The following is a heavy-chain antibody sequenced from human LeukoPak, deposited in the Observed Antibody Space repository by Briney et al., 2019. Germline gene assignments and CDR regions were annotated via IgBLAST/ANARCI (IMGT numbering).Heavy chain of an antibody. CDR3: AKVANRGWGDAFDI. CDR1: GFTFSTYG. CDR2: IGTSGSYI. Sequence: GGSLRLSCAASGFTFSTYGMNWVRQAPGKGLEWVSSIGTSGSYIYYTDSVKGRFTISRDNAKNSLYLQMNSLRAEDTAVYYCAKVANRGWGDAFDIWGQGTMVTVSS. J-gene: IGHJ3*02. D-gene: IGHD3-10*01. V-gene: IGHV3-21*01.